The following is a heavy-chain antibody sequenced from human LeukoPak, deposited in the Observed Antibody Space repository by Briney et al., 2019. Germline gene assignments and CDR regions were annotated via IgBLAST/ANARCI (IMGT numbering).Heavy chain of an antibody. CDR1: GGSFSASY. V-gene: IGHV4-34*01. J-gene: IGHJ4*02. CDR2: IYHGGST. CDR3: ARLAFLSGCYYFDY. Sequence: PSETLSLTCVVSGGSFSASYWSWIRQSPGKGLEWIGEIYHGGSTNYNPSLESRVTISGDTSKNQFSLKLSSVTAADTAVYYCARLAFLSGCYYFDYWGQGALVTVSS. D-gene: IGHD3-3*01.